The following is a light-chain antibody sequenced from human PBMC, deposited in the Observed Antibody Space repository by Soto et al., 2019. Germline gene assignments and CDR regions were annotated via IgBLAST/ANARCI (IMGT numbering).Light chain of an antibody. V-gene: IGKV1-5*01. J-gene: IGKJ1*01. Sequence: DIQMTQSPSTLSGSVGDRVTITCRASQSISSWLAWYQQKPGKAPKLLSYDASSLESGVPSRFRGSGSETEFTLTISGLQPGDSETYYCQQYNSYSPTFGQGTKVDIK. CDR2: DAS. CDR1: QSISSW. CDR3: QQYNSYSPT.